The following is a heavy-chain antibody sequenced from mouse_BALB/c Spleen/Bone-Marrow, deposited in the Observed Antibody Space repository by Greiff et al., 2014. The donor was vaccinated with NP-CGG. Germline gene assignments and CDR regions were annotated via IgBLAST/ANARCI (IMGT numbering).Heavy chain of an antibody. J-gene: IGHJ4*01. CDR3: ARGPHDDDMDY. D-gene: IGHD2-3*01. CDR1: GFTFSDYY. Sequence: VESGGGLVKPGGSLKLSCAASGFTFSDYYMYWVRQTPEKRLEWVATISDGGSYTYYPGSVKGRFTISRDNAKNNLYLQLSSLKSEDTAMYYCARGPHDDDMDYWGQGTSVTVSS. V-gene: IGHV5-4*02. CDR2: ISDGGSYT.